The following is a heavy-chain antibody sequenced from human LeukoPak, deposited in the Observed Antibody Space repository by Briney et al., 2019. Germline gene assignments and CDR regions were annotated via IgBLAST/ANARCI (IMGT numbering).Heavy chain of an antibody. J-gene: IGHJ4*02. CDR3: ARGEMRYCTGGSCYDY. CDR2: IYHSGST. D-gene: IGHD2-15*01. Sequence: SETLSLTCAVSGGSISSSNWWSWVRQPPGKGLEWIGEIYHSGSTNYNPSLKSRVTISVDKSKNQFSLKLSSVTAADTAVYYCARGEMRYCTGGSCYDYWGQGTLVSVSS. V-gene: IGHV4-4*02. CDR1: GGSISSSNW.